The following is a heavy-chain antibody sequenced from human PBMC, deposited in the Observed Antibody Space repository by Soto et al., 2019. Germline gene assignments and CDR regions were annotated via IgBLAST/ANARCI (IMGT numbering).Heavy chain of an antibody. CDR1: GFTFSSYW. V-gene: IGHV3-7*03. CDR3: ARDQGELSGWWRGGYFDY. D-gene: IGHD6-13*01. Sequence: PGGSLRLSCAASGFTFSSYWMSWVRQAPGKGLEWVANIKQDGSEKYYVDSVKGRFTISRDNAKNSLYLQMNSRRAEDTAVYYCARDQGELSGWWRGGYFDYWGQGTLVTVSS. CDR2: IKQDGSEK. J-gene: IGHJ4*02.